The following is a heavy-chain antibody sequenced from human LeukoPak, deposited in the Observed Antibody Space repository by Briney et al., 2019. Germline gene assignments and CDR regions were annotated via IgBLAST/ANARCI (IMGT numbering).Heavy chain of an antibody. Sequence: SETLSLTCTVSGGSISSYYWSWIRQPPGKGLEWIGYIYTSGSTNYNPSLKSRVTISVDTSKKQFSLKLSSVTAADTAVYYCARLKWSDAFDIWGQGTMVTVSS. CDR2: IYTSGST. J-gene: IGHJ3*02. CDR1: GGSISSYY. D-gene: IGHD1-26*01. CDR3: ARLKWSDAFDI. V-gene: IGHV4-4*09.